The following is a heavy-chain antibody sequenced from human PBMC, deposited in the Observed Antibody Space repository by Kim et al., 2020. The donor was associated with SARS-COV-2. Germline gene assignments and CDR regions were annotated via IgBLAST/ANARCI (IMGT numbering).Heavy chain of an antibody. D-gene: IGHD6-19*01. CDR3: ARVLEGYTSGWYAVY. Sequence: SETLSLTCTVSGGSISTYYWSWIRQPPGKGLEWIGYIYYSGYANYNPSLKSRVTISVDTSKNQFSLKLRSVTAADTAVYYCARVLEGYTSGWYAVYWGQGTLVTVSS. J-gene: IGHJ4*02. CDR1: GGSISTYY. CDR2: IYYSGYA. V-gene: IGHV4-59*08.